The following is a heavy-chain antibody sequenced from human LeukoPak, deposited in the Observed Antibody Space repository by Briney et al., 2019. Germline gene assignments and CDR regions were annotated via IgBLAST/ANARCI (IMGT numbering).Heavy chain of an antibody. CDR3: AKSPPEHQLRTGWWFDP. CDR1: GFTFSSYA. CDR2: ISGSGGST. D-gene: IGHD2-2*01. Sequence: GGSLRLSCAASGFTFSSYAMSWVRQAPGKGLEWVSAISGSGGSTYYADSVKGRFTISRDNSKNTLYLQMNSLRAEDTAVYYCAKSPPEHQLRTGWWFDPWGQGTLVTVSS. V-gene: IGHV3-23*01. J-gene: IGHJ5*02.